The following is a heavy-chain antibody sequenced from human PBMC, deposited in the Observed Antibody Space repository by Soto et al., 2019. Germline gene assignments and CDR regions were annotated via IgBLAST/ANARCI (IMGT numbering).Heavy chain of an antibody. CDR1: GATFANYW. V-gene: IGHV3-74*01. CDR3: ARDVPHNWFEP. Sequence: EVQLVESGGGLVQPGGSLRLSCEASGATFANYWMHWVRQATGKGLVWVSRINNDGNDITYADSVKGRFTASRDNTKHMVFLQMNRMRVEDTAVYYFARDVPHNWFEPWGQGTLVTVSS. D-gene: IGHD3-10*02. CDR2: INNDGNDI. J-gene: IGHJ5*02.